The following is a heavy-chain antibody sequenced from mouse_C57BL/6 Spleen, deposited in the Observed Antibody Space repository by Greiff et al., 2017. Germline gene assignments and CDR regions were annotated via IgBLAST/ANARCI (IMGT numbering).Heavy chain of an antibody. Sequence: QVHLQQPGAELVRPGSSVKLSCKASGYTFTSYWMHWVKQRPIQGLEWIGNIDPSDSDTHYNQKFKDKATLTVDKSSSTAYMQLSSLTSEASAVYYCAAAQATFDDWGKGTTLTVSS. J-gene: IGHJ2*01. CDR2: IDPSDSDT. D-gene: IGHD3-2*02. CDR1: GYTFTSYW. CDR3: AAAQATFDD. V-gene: IGHV1-52*01.